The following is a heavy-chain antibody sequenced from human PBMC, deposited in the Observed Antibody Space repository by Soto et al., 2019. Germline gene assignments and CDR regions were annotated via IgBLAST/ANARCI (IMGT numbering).Heavy chain of an antibody. CDR3: ARDPSSGWYRYYYGMDV. D-gene: IGHD6-19*01. V-gene: IGHV3-48*03. CDR1: GFTFSSYE. CDR2: ISSSGSTI. J-gene: IGHJ6*02. Sequence: EVQLVESGGGLVQPGGSLRLSCAASGFTFSSYEMNWVRQAPGKGLEWVSYISSSGSTIYYADSVKGRFTISRDNAKNSLYLQMNSLRAEDTAVYYCARDPSSGWYRYYYGMDVWGQGTTVTVSS.